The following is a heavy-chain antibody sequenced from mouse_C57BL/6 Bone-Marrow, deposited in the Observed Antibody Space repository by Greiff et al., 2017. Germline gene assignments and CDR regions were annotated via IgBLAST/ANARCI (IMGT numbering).Heavy chain of an antibody. Sequence: VQLQQSGPELARPWASVKISCQAFYTFSRRVHFAIRDTNYWMQWVKQRPGQGLEWIGAIYPGNGVTSYNQKFKGKATLTADKSSSTANMQLSSLTSEHSAVYYGADITTVVPYWYFDVWGTGTTVTVSS. D-gene: IGHD1-1*01. V-gene: IGHV1-87*01. CDR3: SEHSAVYYGADITTVVPYWYFDV. J-gene: IGHJ1*03. CDR1: YTFSRRVH. CDR2: GQGLEWIG.